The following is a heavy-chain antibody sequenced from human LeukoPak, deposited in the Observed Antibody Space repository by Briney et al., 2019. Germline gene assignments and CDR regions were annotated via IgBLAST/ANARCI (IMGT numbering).Heavy chain of an antibody. V-gene: IGHV3-48*02. CDR3: ARNFAS. Sequence: GGSLRLSCAASGFTFSSHSMNWVRQAPGKGLEWISYISNSGDKTYYADAVKGRFTISRDDAKNSLYLQMDSLRDEDTAVYFCARNFASWGQGTLVTVSS. CDR2: ISNSGDKT. CDR1: GFTFSSHS. J-gene: IGHJ4*02.